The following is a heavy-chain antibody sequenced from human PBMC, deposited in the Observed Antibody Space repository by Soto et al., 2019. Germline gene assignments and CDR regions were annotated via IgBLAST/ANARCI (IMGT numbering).Heavy chain of an antibody. Sequence: QITLKESGNTLVKPTQTLTLTCTFSGFSLSTSGVGVGWIRQPPGRALEWLALIYWDDDKRYSPSLKSRLTITKDTSKNQVVLIVTNMDHVDTATYYCAHRPEMQLAARNYFDYWGQGTLVTVSS. CDR2: IYWDDDK. CDR1: GFSLSTSGVG. D-gene: IGHD6-6*01. V-gene: IGHV2-5*02. CDR3: AHRPEMQLAARNYFDY. J-gene: IGHJ4*02.